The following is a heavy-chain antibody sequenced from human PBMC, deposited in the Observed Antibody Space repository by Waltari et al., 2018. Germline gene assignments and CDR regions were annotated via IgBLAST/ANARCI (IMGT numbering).Heavy chain of an antibody. CDR1: GYSFSSYW. CDR2: ISPGDSDT. CDR3: ARRRDGYSYGVDY. Sequence: EVQLVQSGAEVKKPGESLKISCTGSGYSFSSYWIGWVRQMPGKGLEWMWVISPGDSDTKYTPASQGQVTISADKSVNTAYLQWSGLKASDTAMYYCARRRDGYSYGVDYWGQGTLVTVSS. J-gene: IGHJ4*02. V-gene: IGHV5-51*01. D-gene: IGHD5-18*01.